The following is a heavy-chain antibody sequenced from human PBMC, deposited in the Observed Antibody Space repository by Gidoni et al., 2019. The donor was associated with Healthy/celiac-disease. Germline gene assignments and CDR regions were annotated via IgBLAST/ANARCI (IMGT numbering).Heavy chain of an antibody. D-gene: IGHD5-18*01. Sequence: QVQLVESGGGVVKPGRSMRLSCAASGFTFSSYGMHGVRQAPGKGMEGVAVIWYDGSNKYYADSVKGRFTISRDNSKNTLFLQMNSLRAEDTAVYYCARDRGGGNSYGYADYFDYWGQGTLVTVSS. CDR3: ARDRGGGNSYGYADYFDY. CDR1: GFTFSSYG. J-gene: IGHJ4*02. V-gene: IGHV3-33*01. CDR2: IWYDGSNK.